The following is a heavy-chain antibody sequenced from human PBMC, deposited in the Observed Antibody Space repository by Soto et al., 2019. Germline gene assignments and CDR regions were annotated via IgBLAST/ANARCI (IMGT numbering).Heavy chain of an antibody. D-gene: IGHD6-13*01. CDR1: GGAISSFY. CDR3: ARGSSRWDY. V-gene: IGHV4-4*07. J-gene: IGHJ4*02. CDR2: IYSGGRN. Sequence: PAETLSLTCTVSGGAISSFYCICIRQPAGKGLEWIGRIYSGGRNNYNPSLKSRVTMSVDTSKNQFSLRLSSVTAADTAMYYCARGSSRWDYWGQGTLVTVSS.